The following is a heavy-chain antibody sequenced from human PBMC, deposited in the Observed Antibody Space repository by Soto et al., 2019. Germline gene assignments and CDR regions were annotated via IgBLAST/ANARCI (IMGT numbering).Heavy chain of an antibody. CDR2: IYTSGST. CDR1: GGSISSYY. J-gene: IGHJ6*02. V-gene: IGHV4-4*07. D-gene: IGHD3-3*02. CDR3: ATFLTAGPGYYYYYGMDV. Sequence: SLTCTVSGGSISSYYWSWIRQPAGKGLEWIGRIYTSGSTNYNPSLKSRVTMSVDTSRNQFSLKLSSVTAADTAVYYCATFLTAGPGYYYYYGMDVWGQGTTVTVSS.